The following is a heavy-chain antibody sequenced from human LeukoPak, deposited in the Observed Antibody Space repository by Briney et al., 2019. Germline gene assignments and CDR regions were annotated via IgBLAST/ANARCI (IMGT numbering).Heavy chain of an antibody. J-gene: IGHJ6*03. CDR1: GGSISSYY. CDR3: ARIYYSSSWYEGNYYYYYYYMDV. CDR2: IYTSGST. D-gene: IGHD6-13*01. Sequence: PSETLSLTCTVSGGSISSYYWSWIRQPAGKGLEWIGRIYTSGSTNYNPSLKSRVTMSVDTSKNQFSLKLSSVTAADTAVYYCARIYYSSSWYEGNYYYYYYYMDVWGKGTTVTISS. V-gene: IGHV4-4*07.